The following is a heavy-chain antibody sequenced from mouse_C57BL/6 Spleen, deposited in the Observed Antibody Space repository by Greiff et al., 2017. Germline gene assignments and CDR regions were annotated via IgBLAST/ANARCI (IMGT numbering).Heavy chain of an antibody. Sequence: QVQLQQPGAELVMPGASVKLSCKASGYTFTSYWMHWVKQRPGQGLEWIGEIDPSDSYTNYNQKFKGKSTLTVDKSSSTAYMQLSSLTSEDSAVYYWAGYDEDRFAYWGQGTLVTVSA. CDR3: AGYDEDRFAY. J-gene: IGHJ3*01. D-gene: IGHD2-2*01. V-gene: IGHV1-69*01. CDR1: GYTFTSYW. CDR2: IDPSDSYT.